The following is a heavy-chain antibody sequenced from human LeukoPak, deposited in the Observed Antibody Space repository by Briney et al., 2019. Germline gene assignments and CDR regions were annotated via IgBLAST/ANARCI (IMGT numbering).Heavy chain of an antibody. Sequence: GASVKVTCKTSVYTFTGYYIHWIRQAPGRGLEWLGWINPDNGGTNSAQRFQGRVTMTHDTSSRTVYLEMNRLTSDDTAVYFCVRAHQQFQWFGEGGFAPWRQGTLVIVSS. CDR2: INPDNGGT. J-gene: IGHJ5*02. CDR3: VRAHQQFQWFGEGGFAP. CDR1: VYTFTGYY. D-gene: IGHD3-10*01. V-gene: IGHV1-2*02.